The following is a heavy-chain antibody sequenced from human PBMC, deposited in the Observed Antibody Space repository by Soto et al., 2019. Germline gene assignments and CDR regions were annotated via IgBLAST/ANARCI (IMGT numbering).Heavy chain of an antibody. D-gene: IGHD2-21*01. CDR2: ISYSGTT. Sequence: QVQLQESGPGLVKPSETLSLTCTVSGGSINSGGSYWSWRRQRPGAGVEWMGYISYSGTTYYNPYLLSRVTRFVNTSKKSFSLKLSSVTAAATAVYDCYSLPVAYSGGDCYRGFDVWGQGTLVTVSS. CDR3: YSLPVAYSGGDCYRGFDV. CDR1: GGSINSGGSY. V-gene: IGHV4-31*03. J-gene: IGHJ4*02.